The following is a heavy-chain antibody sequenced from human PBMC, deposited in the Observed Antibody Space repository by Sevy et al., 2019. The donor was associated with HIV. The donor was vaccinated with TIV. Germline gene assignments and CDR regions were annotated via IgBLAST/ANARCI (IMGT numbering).Heavy chain of an antibody. D-gene: IGHD6-19*01. Sequence: SETLSLTCTVSGGSISSSSYYWGWIRQPPGKGLEWIGRIYYSGSTYYNPSLKSRVTISVDTSKNQFSLKLSSVTAADTAVYYCARHPSGGYSSGWYFDYWGQGTLVTVSS. CDR3: ARHPSGGYSSGWYFDY. V-gene: IGHV4-39*01. CDR2: IYYSGST. CDR1: GGSISSSSYY. J-gene: IGHJ4*02.